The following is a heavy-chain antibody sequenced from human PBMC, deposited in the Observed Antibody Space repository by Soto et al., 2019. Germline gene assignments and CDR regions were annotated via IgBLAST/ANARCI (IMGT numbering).Heavy chain of an antibody. V-gene: IGHV3-23*01. Sequence: LRLSCVASGLTFGSGHMSWVRQYPRWGLGCASTIPDTDGDGKYADTVRGGFTISRDNPKKTLYLQVSSLTAHASAVYFCARGSKDSYPGRRIYDFWGRGSLV. CDR3: ARGSKDSYPGRRIYDF. CDR2: IPDTDGDG. CDR1: GLTFGSGH. J-gene: IGHJ4*02. D-gene: IGHD3-16*01.